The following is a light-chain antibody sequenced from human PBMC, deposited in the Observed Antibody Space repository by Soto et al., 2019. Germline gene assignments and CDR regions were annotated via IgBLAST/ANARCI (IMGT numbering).Light chain of an antibody. Sequence: EIVLTQSPDTLSLSPGERATLSCWASHSVTTHLAWFQQRPGQTPRLLIYDASTRAPGIPARFSGSVSGTDFTLTISSLQPEDGGTYYCQQAISFPITFGQGTRLEIK. CDR3: QQAISFPIT. CDR2: DAS. V-gene: IGKV3-11*01. J-gene: IGKJ5*01. CDR1: HSVTTH.